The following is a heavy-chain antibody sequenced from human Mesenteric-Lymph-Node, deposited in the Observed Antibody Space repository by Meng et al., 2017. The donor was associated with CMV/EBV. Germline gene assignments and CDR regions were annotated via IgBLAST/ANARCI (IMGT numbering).Heavy chain of an antibody. V-gene: IGHV3-23*01. Sequence: GGSLRLSCAASGFTFSSYAMTWVRQAPGKGLEWVSAISGSGGTTYYADSVRGRSTISRDNSKNTLYLQMNSLRAEDTAVYYCAKDIRTISAFDIWGQGTMVTVSS. CDR1: GFTFSSYA. CDR3: AKDIRTISAFDI. CDR2: ISGSGGTT. J-gene: IGHJ3*02. D-gene: IGHD1/OR15-1a*01.